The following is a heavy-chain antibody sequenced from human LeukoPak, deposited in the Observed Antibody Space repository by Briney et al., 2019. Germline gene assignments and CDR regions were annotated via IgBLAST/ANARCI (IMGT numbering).Heavy chain of an antibody. J-gene: IGHJ4*02. D-gene: IGHD3-10*01. CDR3: AKDRHYSSNVFDY. CDR1: GFTFSSYA. Sequence: GGSLRLSCAASGFTFSSYAMSWVRQAPGKGLEWVSAISGSGGSTYYADSVKGRFTISRDNSKNTLYLQMNSLRAEDTAVFYCAKDRHYSSNVFDYWGQGTLVTVSS. CDR2: ISGSGGST. V-gene: IGHV3-23*01.